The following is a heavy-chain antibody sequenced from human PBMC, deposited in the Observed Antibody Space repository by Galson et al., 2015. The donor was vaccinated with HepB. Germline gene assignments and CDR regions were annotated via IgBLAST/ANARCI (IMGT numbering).Heavy chain of an antibody. CDR3: ARAPVGSGYDTFDI. CDR1: GFTFSSYA. V-gene: IGHV3-30*04. J-gene: IGHJ3*02. Sequence: SLRLSCAASGFTFSSYAMHWVRQAPGKGLEWVAVISYDGSNKYYADSVKGRFTISRDNSKNTLYLQMNSLRAEDTAVYYCARAPVGSGYDTFDIWGQGTMVTVSS. D-gene: IGHD5-12*01. CDR2: ISYDGSNK.